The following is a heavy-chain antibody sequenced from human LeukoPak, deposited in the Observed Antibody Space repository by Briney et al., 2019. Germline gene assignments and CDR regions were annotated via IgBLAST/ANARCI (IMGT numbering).Heavy chain of an antibody. CDR1: GYTFTGYY. CDR3: ARDTTGGIAAAGHDY. J-gene: IGHJ4*02. CDR2: INPNSGGT. Sequence: ASVTVSCKASGYTFTGYYMHWVRQAPGQGLEWMGWINPNSGGTNYAQKFQGRVTMTRDTSISTAYMELSRLRSDDTAVYYCARDTTGGIAAAGHDYWGQGTLVTVSS. V-gene: IGHV1-2*02. D-gene: IGHD6-13*01.